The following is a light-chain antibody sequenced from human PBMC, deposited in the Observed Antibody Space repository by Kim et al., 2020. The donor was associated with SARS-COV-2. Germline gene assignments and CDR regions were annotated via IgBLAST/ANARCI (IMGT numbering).Light chain of an antibody. J-gene: IGLJ2*01. V-gene: IGLV3-19*01. CDR3: NSRDSNDNVV. Sequence: VALGQTVRITCQGDSLRSYYATWYQQKPGQATILGIYGKNNRPSGIPDRFSGSSAGNTASLTITGTQAGDEADYYCNSRDSNDNVVFGGGTQLTVL. CDR1: SLRSYY. CDR2: GKN.